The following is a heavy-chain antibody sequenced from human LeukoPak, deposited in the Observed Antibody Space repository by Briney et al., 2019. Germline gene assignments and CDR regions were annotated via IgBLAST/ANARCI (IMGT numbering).Heavy chain of an antibody. D-gene: IGHD2/OR15-2a*01. CDR2: IHTTGST. J-gene: IGHJ4*02. V-gene: IGHV4-4*07. CDR3: ARGGSNRHFDS. CDR1: TGLTTYDY. Sequence: SETLSLTCSVSTGLTTYDYWNWIRQPAGKAPEWIGRIHTTGSTNYNPSLKSRLTMSLDKSKNQFSLKMTSMTAADTALYYCARGGSNRHFDSWGQGILVTVS.